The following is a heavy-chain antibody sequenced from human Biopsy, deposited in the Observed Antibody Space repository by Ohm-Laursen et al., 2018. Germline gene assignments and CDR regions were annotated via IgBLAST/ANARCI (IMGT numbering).Heavy chain of an antibody. CDR3: TRGGYYYDSLAYYYWFDP. J-gene: IGHJ5*02. CDR2: INAKTGDT. Sequence: ASVKVSCKASGYTYPDYYVHWVRQVPGQGLEWMGWINAKTGDTNYAQKFQGRVTMTRDTSISTAYVDLSSLRSDDTAVYYCTRGGYYYDSLAYYYWFDPWGQGTLVTVSS. D-gene: IGHD3-22*01. CDR1: GYTYPDYY. V-gene: IGHV1-2*02.